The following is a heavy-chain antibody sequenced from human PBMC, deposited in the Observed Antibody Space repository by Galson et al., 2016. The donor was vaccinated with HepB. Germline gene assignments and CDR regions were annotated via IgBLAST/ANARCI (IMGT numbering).Heavy chain of an antibody. CDR1: GGSFSGYY. V-gene: IGHV4-34*01. D-gene: IGHD6-13*01. J-gene: IGHJ4*02. CDR3: AGHAQIYQAAALGY. Sequence: SETLSLTCAVYGGSFSGYYWNWVRQFPGRGLEWIGEINHFGITDYNPSLKSRVTISVDTSQSQFSLKLTSVTAADTAVYYCAGHAQIYQAAALGYWGQGTLVTVSS. CDR2: INHFGIT.